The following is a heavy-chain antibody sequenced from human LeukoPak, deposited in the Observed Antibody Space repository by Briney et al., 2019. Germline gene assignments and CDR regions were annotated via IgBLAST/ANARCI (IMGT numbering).Heavy chain of an antibody. Sequence: GGSLRLSCAASGFTFSSCGVHWVRQAPGKGLEWVAFIRYDGRNKYYADSVKGRFTISRDNSKNTLYLQMNSLRAEDTAVYYCAKGPIYDILTGWRKTHNAFDIWGQGTMVTVSS. J-gene: IGHJ3*02. V-gene: IGHV3-30*02. CDR1: GFTFSSCG. CDR3: AKGPIYDILTGWRKTHNAFDI. CDR2: IRYDGRNK. D-gene: IGHD3-9*01.